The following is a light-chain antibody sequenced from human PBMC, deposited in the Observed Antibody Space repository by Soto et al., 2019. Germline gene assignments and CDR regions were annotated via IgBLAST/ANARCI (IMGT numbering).Light chain of an antibody. Sequence: QSVLTQPPSVSAAPGQKVTISCSGSSSNIGNNYVSWYQQLPGTAPKLLIYDNDKRPSGIPVRFSGSKSGTSATLGITGLQTGDEADYYCGAWDSGLSAGVFGGGTKVTVL. CDR2: DND. J-gene: IGLJ3*02. V-gene: IGLV1-51*02. CDR3: GAWDSGLSAGV. CDR1: SSNIGNNY.